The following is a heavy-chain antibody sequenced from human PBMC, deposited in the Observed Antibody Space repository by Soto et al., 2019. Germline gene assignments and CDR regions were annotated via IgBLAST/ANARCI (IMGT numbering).Heavy chain of an antibody. J-gene: IGHJ5*02. CDR2: MNPGSGDT. CDR1: GYSFTNND. D-gene: IGHD3-16*01. V-gene: IGHV1-8*01. CDR3: ARMATFGSLNWFDP. Sequence: PSVKVSCKATGYSFTNNDVTWVRQATGQGLEWMGWMNPGSGDTGYAQKFQGRVTMTRDISIATAYMELSSLRSDDTAIYYCARMATFGSLNWFDPWGQGTLVTVSS.